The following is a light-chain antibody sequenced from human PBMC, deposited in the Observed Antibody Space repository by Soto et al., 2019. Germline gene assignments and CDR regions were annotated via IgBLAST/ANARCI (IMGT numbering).Light chain of an antibody. Sequence: EIVMTQSPATLSLSPGEGATLPSRASQSVSSYLAWYQQKPGQAPRFLIHGATTRATGIPARFSGSGSGTEFTLTISSLQSEDFAVYYCQQYNNWPRTFGQGAKVDIK. CDR3: QQYNNWPRT. J-gene: IGKJ1*01. CDR1: QSVSSY. CDR2: GAT. V-gene: IGKV3-15*01.